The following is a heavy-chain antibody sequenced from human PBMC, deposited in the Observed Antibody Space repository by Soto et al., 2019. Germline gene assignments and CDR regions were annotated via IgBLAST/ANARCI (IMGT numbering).Heavy chain of an antibody. V-gene: IGHV3-74*01. CDR3: ARAQDRSSWIDY. CDR1: GFTFSSYW. J-gene: IGHJ4*02. CDR2: INSDGSST. Sequence: EVQLVESGGGLVQPGGSLRLSCAASGFTFSSYWMHWVRQAPGKGLVWVSRINSDGSSTSYADSVKGRFTISRANAKNTLYLQMNSLRAEDTAGYYCARAQDRSSWIDYWGQGTLVTVSS. D-gene: IGHD6-13*01.